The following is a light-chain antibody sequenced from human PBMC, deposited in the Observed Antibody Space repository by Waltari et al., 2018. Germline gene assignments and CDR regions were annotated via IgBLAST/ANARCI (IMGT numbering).Light chain of an antibody. Sequence: SYVLTQPPSVSVAPGQTASITCGGSNIEIKKVHWYQQKSGQAPILVFFVAPDRPSGIPERFSGSNSGHTATLTISRVEAGDEADYYCQVWDRTSNYAVFGGGTKLTVL. CDR2: VAP. J-gene: IGLJ3*02. CDR3: QVWDRTSNYAV. V-gene: IGLV3-21*02. CDR1: NIEIKK.